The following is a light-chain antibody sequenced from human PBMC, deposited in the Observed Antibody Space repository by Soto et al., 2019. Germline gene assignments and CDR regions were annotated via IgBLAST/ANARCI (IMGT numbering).Light chain of an antibody. CDR1: QSVSSTY. CDR2: GAS. Sequence: EIVLTQSPATLSLSPGARATLSCRASQSVSSTYLAWYQQKPGQAPRLLIYGASTRATGIPDRFSGSGSGTDFTLTVSRLEPEDFAVYYCQHYGGSGTFGQGTKVDIK. J-gene: IGKJ1*01. V-gene: IGKV3-20*01. CDR3: QHYGGSGT.